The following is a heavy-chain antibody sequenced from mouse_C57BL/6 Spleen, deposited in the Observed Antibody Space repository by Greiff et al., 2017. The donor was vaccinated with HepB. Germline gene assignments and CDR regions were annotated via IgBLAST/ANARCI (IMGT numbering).Heavy chain of an antibody. J-gene: IGHJ2*01. CDR2: ISYDGSN. D-gene: IGHD2-4*01. CDR1: GYSITSGYY. V-gene: IGHV3-6*01. CDR3: ARENYDYDLYYFDY. Sequence: EVKLMESGPGLVKPSQSLSLTCSVTGYSITSGYYWNWIRQFPGNKLEWMGYISYDGSNNYNPSLKNRISITRDTSKNQFFLKLNSVTTEDTATYYCARENYDYDLYYFDYWGQGTTLTVSS.